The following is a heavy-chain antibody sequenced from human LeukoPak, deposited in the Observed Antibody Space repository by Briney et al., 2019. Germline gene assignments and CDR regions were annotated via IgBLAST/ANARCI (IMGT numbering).Heavy chain of an antibody. D-gene: IGHD3-3*01. Sequence: GGSLRLSCTASEFTFSSCAMYWVRQAPGKGLEWVSLISSGGTNTFCADSVKGRFTISRDNSKNTLYLQMNSLRAEDTAVYFCAKGTIWRDYGMDVWGQGTTVTVSS. CDR2: ISSGGTNT. CDR1: EFTFSSCA. V-gene: IGHV3-23*01. CDR3: AKGTIWRDYGMDV. J-gene: IGHJ6*02.